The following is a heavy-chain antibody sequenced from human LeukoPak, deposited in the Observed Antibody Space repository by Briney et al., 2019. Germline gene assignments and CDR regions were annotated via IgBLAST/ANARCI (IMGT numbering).Heavy chain of an antibody. J-gene: IGHJ4*02. V-gene: IGHV3-23*01. CDR1: GFTFSTYP. Sequence: GGSLRLSCVASGFTFSTYPMSWVRQAPGKGLEWVSSISGAGGSTYYAESVKGRFTISRDNSKNTLYVQMNSLRAEDTAVYYCASIAAAADYWGQGTLVTVSS. CDR2: ISGAGGST. D-gene: IGHD6-13*01. CDR3: ASIAAAADY.